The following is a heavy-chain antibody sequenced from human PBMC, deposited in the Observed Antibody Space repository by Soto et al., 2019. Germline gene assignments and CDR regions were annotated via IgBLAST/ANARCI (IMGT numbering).Heavy chain of an antibody. V-gene: IGHV3-48*02. CDR1: GFTLDNYN. CDR3: ARSAFGYTSAMDL. D-gene: IGHD5-18*01. Sequence: EVRLVESGGALVQPGGSLRLSCTVSGFTLDNYNMNWVRQAPGKGLEWVSYIGHSTTAIYYATSVKGRFTISMDIAKGSLDRQLPNLRDEDTAIYHCARSAFGYTSAMDLWGQVTPVTVSS. J-gene: IGHJ1*01. CDR2: IGHSTTAI.